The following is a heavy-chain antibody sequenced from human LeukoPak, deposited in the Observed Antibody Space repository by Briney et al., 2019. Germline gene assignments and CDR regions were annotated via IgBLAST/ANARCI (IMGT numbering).Heavy chain of an antibody. CDR1: GGTFSSYG. CDR3: ARALYHTFDY. V-gene: IGHV1-18*01. Sequence: ASVKVSCKASGGTFSSYGISWVRQAPGQGLEWIGWISAGSGNTNYVQKLQGRVTMTTDTSTSTAYMELRSLRSDDTAVYYCARALYHTFDYWGQGTLVIVSS. D-gene: IGHD2-2*01. J-gene: IGHJ4*02. CDR2: ISAGSGNT.